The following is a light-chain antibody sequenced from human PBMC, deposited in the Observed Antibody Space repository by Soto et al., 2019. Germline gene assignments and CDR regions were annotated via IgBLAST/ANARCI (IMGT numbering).Light chain of an antibody. CDR2: GAS. CDR1: PSVSSN. CDR3: QQYSNWPPFT. Sequence: ETLMTQTPATLSVSPGESVTLSCWASPSVSSNLAWYQQKPGQAPRLLIYGASTRAAGVSARFSGSGSGTEFTLTISSLQSEDFAVYYCQQYSNWPPFTFGQGTHVAIK. V-gene: IGKV3-15*01. J-gene: IGKJ1*01.